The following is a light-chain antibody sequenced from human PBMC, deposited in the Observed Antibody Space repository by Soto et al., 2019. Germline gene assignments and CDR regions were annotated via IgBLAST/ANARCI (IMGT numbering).Light chain of an antibody. CDR3: SSYTTSNTRQIV. CDR1: SSDVRGYNY. J-gene: IGLJ1*01. V-gene: IGLV2-14*03. CDR2: DVS. Sequence: QSALTQPASVSGSPGQSITISCTGTSSDVRGYNYVSWYQHHPGKAPKLIIYDVSNRPSGVSIRFSGSKSDNTASLTISGLQPEDEADYHCSSYTTSNTRQIVFGTGTKLTVL.